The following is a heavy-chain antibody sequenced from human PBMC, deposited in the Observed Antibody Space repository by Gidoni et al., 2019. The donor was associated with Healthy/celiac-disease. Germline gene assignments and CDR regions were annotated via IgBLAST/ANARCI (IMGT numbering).Heavy chain of an antibody. D-gene: IGHD4-17*01. CDR1: GFTFRNYA. Sequence: QVQLVESGGGVVQPGGSLRLSCAASGFTFRNYAIHWVRQAPGKGLEGVALTSNDGSDKYYADSVKGRFTISRDNSKNTLYLQMNSLRHGDTAVYYCARDPSLVYGDYTFFDYWGQGNLVTVSS. V-gene: IGHV3-30-3*01. CDR2: TSNDGSDK. J-gene: IGHJ4*02. CDR3: ARDPSLVYGDYTFFDY.